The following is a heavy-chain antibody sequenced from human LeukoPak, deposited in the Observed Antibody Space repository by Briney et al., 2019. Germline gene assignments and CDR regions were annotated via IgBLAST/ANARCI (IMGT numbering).Heavy chain of an antibody. J-gene: IGHJ4*02. D-gene: IGHD4-17*01. V-gene: IGHV3-48*04. Sequence: GGSLRLSCAASGFTFSIHNMDWVRQAPGKGLEWISYINSGGDATHYADSVKGRFTISRDDAKNSLYMLMNSLTAEDTAVYYCARGAVRYGDYRDYWGQGTLVTVSS. CDR2: INSGGDAT. CDR1: GFTFSIHN. CDR3: ARGAVRYGDYRDY.